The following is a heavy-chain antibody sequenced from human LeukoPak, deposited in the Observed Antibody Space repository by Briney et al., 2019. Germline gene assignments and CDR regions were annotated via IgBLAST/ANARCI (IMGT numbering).Heavy chain of an antibody. Sequence: GASVKVSCKASVYTFTGYYMHWVRQAPGQALEWMGWSNPNSGGTNYAQKFQGRVTMNTDTSISTAYMELSRLRSDATAVDYCVWAATVTTFAYDGGGQGTTVTVSS. CDR3: VWAATVTTFAYDG. J-gene: IGHJ3*01. CDR2: SNPNSGGT. V-gene: IGHV1-2*02. CDR1: VYTFTGYY. D-gene: IGHD4-17*01.